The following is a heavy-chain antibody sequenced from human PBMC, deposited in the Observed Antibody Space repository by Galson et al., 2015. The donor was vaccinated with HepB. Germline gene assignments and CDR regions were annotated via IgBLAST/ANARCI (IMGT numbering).Heavy chain of an antibody. D-gene: IGHD6-13*01. Sequence: SLRLSCAASGFTVSSNYMSWVRQAPGKGLEWVSVIYSGGSTYYADSVKGRCTISRDNSKNTLYLQMNSRRAEDTAVYYCARGGSSSWYLRSDYFDYVGQGTLVTVSS. CDR3: ARGGSSSWYLRSDYFDY. J-gene: IGHJ4*02. CDR1: GFTVSSNY. V-gene: IGHV3-66*01. CDR2: IYSGGST.